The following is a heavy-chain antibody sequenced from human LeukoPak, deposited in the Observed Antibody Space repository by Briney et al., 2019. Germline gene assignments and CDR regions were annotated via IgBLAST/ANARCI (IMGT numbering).Heavy chain of an antibody. CDR3: ARTRTTYSSSPIDY. CDR1: GYTFTGYY. D-gene: IGHD6-6*01. V-gene: IGHV1-2*02. J-gene: IGHJ4*02. CDR2: INPNSGGT. Sequence: ASVKVSCKASGYTFTGYYMHWVRQAPGQGLEWMGWINPNSGGTNYAQKFQGRVTITRNTSISTAYMELSSLRSEDTAVYYCARTRTTYSSSPIDYWGQGTLVTVSS.